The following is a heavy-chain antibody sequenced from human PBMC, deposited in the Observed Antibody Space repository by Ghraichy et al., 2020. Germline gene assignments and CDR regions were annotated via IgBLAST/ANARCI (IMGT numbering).Heavy chain of an antibody. J-gene: IGHJ4*02. CDR3: ARGAQVGTAEKTFDF. Sequence: SQTLSLTCAVSGGSISSSIYYWGWIRQPPGKGLEWIGSFYYTLNTYYNPSLNSRVTISVATSKNQFSLKLSSVTAADTAAYYCARGAQVGTAEKTFDFWGQGTLVTVSS. V-gene: IGHV4-39*01. CDR1: GGSISSSIYY. CDR2: FYYTLNT. D-gene: IGHD1-7*01.